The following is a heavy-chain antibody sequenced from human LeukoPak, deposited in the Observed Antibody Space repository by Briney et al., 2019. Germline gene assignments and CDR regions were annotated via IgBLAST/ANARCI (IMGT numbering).Heavy chain of an antibody. D-gene: IGHD3-10*01. CDR2: IYPGDSDT. Sequence: GESLKISCKGSGYSFSIYWIGWVRQMPGKGLEWMGIIYPGDSDTRYSPSFQGQVTISADKSLSTAYLQWSSLKASDAAMYYCARQDPAGEYYFDHWGQGTLVTVSS. CDR3: ARQDPAGEYYFDH. V-gene: IGHV5-51*01. CDR1: GYSFSIYW. J-gene: IGHJ4*02.